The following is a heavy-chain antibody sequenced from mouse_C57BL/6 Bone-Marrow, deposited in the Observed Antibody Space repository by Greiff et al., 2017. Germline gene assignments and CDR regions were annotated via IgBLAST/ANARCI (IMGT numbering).Heavy chain of an antibody. V-gene: IGHV1-53*01. CDR3: GRSRGCGSSWDWDFDV. J-gene: IGHJ1*03. D-gene: IGHD1-1*01. CDR2: INPSNGGT. CDR1: GYTFTSYW. Sequence: QVQLQQPGTELVKPGASVKLSCKASGYTFTSYWMPWVQQRPGQGLEWIGNINPSNGGTNYNEKFKSKATLPVVKSSSTAYMQLSSLTTEDLAVYYCGRSRGCGSSWDWDFDVWGTGTRVTVSS.